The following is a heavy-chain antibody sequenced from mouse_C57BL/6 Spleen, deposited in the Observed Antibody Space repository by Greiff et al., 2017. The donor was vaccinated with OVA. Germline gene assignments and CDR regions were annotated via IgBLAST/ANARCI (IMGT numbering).Heavy chain of an antibody. J-gene: IGHJ3*01. V-gene: IGHV1-64*01. CDR2: IHPNSGST. Sequence: QVQLQQPGAELVKPGASVKLSCKASGYTFTSYWMHWVKQRPGQGLKWIGMIHPNSGSTNYNEKFKSKATLTVDKSSSTAYMQLSSLTSEDSAVYYCARSPLREGFAYWGQGTLVTVSA. CDR3: ARSPLREGFAY. CDR1: GYTFTSYW.